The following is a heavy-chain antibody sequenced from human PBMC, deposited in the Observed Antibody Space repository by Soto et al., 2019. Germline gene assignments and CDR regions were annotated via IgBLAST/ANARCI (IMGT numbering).Heavy chain of an antibody. CDR3: ARKHCSGASCYRYYYYYYMDV. J-gene: IGHJ6*03. CDR2: INPNSGGT. D-gene: IGHD2-15*01. V-gene: IGHV1-2*04. CDR1: GYTFTGYY. Sequence: GASVKVSCKASGYTFTGYYMHWVRQAPGQGLEWMGWINPNSGGTNYAQKFQGWVTMTRDTSISTAYMELSRLRSDDTAVYYCARKHCSGASCYRYYYYYYMDVWGKGTTVTVSS.